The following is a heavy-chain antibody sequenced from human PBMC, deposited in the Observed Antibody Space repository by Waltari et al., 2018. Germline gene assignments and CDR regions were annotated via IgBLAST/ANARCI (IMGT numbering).Heavy chain of an antibody. CDR1: GFTFSSYW. J-gene: IGHJ6*02. CDR2: IKQDGSEK. V-gene: IGHV3-7*01. CDR3: ARDGPYYDILTGYWVPYYYYGMDV. D-gene: IGHD3-9*01. Sequence: EVQLVESGGGLVQPGGSLRLSCAASGFTFSSYWLSWVRQAPGKGLEWVANIKQDGSEKYYVDSVKGRFTISRDNAKNSLYLQMNSLRAEDTAVYYCARDGPYYDILTGYWVPYYYYGMDVWGQGTTVTVSS.